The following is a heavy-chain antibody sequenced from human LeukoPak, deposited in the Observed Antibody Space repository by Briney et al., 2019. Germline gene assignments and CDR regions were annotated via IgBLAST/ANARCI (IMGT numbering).Heavy chain of an antibody. CDR2: IIPIFGTA. D-gene: IGHD3-9*01. J-gene: IGHJ4*02. V-gene: IGHV1-69*13. CDR1: GGTFSSYA. CDR3: ATFPDDWSYFDY. Sequence: SVKVSCKASGGTFSSYAISWVRQAPGQGLEWMGGIIPIFGTANYAQKFQGRVMITADESTSTAYMELSSLRSEDTAVYYCATFPDDWSYFDYWGQGTLVTVSS.